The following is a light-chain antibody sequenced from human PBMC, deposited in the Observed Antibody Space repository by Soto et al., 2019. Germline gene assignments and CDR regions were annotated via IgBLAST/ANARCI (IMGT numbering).Light chain of an antibody. CDR2: EVN. V-gene: IGLV2-14*01. J-gene: IGLJ2*01. CDR3: SSYTTSSTHIL. Sequence: QSALTQPASVSGSPGQSITISCTGTSNDIGDYNYVSWYQHHPGIAPKLMIYEVNNRPSGVSDRFSGFKSGNTASLTISGLQTEDEADYYCSSYTTSSTHILFGGGTKLTVL. CDR1: SNDIGDYNY.